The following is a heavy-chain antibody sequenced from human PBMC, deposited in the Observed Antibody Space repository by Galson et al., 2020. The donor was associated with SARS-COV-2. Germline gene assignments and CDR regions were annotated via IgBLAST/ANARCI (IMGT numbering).Heavy chain of an antibody. CDR1: GFTFDDYA. CDR2: ISWNSGSI. J-gene: IGHJ3*02. Sequence: SLKISCAASGFTFDDYAMHWVRQAPGKGLEWVSGISWNSGSIGYADSVKGRFTISRDNAKNSLYLQMNSLRAEDTALYYCAKAYYYDSSGYPSGHAFDIWGQGTMVTVSS. CDR3: AKAYYYDSSGYPSGHAFDI. V-gene: IGHV3-9*01. D-gene: IGHD3-22*01.